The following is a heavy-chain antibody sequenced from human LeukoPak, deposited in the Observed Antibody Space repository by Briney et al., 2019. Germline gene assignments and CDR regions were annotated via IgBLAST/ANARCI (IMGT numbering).Heavy chain of an antibody. CDR3: ARDYYDSSGYYQNFDY. J-gene: IGHJ4*02. V-gene: IGHV1-46*01. D-gene: IGHD3-22*01. CDR1: GYTFTSYY. CDR2: INPSGGST. Sequence: VASVKVSCKASGYTFTSYYMHWVRQAPGQGLEWMGIINPSGGSTSYAQKFQGRVTMTRDTSTGTVYMELSSLRSEDTAVYYCARDYYDSSGYYQNFDYWGQGTLVTVSS.